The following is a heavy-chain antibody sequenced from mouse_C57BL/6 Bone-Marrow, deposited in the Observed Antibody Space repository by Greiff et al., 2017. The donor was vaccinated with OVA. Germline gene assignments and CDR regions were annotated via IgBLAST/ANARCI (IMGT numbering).Heavy chain of an antibody. J-gene: IGHJ4*01. Sequence: QVQLQQSGAELARPGASVKLSCKASGYTFTSYGISWVKQRTGQGLEWIGEIYPRSGNTYYNEKFKGKATLTADKSSSTAYMELRSLTSEDSAVYFCARGTAQVYYAMDYWGQGTSVTVSS. CDR2: IYPRSGNT. CDR3: ARGTAQVYYAMDY. CDR1: GYTFTSYG. V-gene: IGHV1-81*01. D-gene: IGHD3-2*02.